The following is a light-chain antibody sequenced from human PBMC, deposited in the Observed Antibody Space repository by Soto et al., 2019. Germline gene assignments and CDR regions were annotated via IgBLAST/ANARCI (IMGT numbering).Light chain of an antibody. CDR2: EVT. CDR3: SSYTTPTTPVV. CDR1: RSDIGTYDY. J-gene: IGLJ2*01. V-gene: IGLV2-14*01. Sequence: QSALTQPASVSGSPGQSITISCTRTRSDIGTYDYVSWYQHHPGKAPTLMIYEVTNRPSWVSDRFAGAKSGQTASRTISGLQAEDEADYSGSSYTTPTTPVVFGGGTKVTVL.